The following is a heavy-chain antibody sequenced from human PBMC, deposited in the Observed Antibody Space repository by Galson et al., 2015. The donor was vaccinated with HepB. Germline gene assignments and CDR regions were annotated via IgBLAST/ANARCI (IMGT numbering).Heavy chain of an antibody. Sequence: SVKVSCKASGGTFSSYGISWVRQAPGQGLEWMGGFIPIFGTANYAQKFQGRVTITADESTSTAYMELSSLRSEDTAVYYCARGGTSVVGGTPNWFDPWGQGTLVTVSS. D-gene: IGHD2-15*01. CDR1: GGTFSSYG. CDR2: FIPIFGTA. CDR3: ARGGTSVVGGTPNWFDP. J-gene: IGHJ5*02. V-gene: IGHV1-69*13.